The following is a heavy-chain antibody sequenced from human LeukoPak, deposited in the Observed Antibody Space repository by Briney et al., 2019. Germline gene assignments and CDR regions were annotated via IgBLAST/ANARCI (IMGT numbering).Heavy chain of an antibody. CDR3: ARVTDSSGWYALDY. V-gene: IGHV4-4*07. J-gene: IGHJ4*02. CDR1: GGSISSYP. CDR2: IYSSGST. Sequence: PSETLSLTCTVSGGSISSYPWSWIREPAGKGLEWVGRIYSSGSTKYNPSLKSRVTMSVDTSKNQFSLKLSSVTAADTAVYYCARVTDSSGWYALDYWGQGTLVTVSS. D-gene: IGHD6-19*01.